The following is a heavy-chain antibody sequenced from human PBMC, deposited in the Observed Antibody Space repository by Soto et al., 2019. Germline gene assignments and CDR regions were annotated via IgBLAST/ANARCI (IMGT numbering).Heavy chain of an antibody. CDR1: GGSITSDDYV. CDR3: ARVRSGYDKYYFDY. D-gene: IGHD5-12*01. Sequence: QVQLQESGPGLVKPSQTLSLTCTVSGGSITSDDYVWSWIRQPPGKGLEWIGFVYHPGNSYYNPSLTSRLSISSDRSKNQFSLSLSSVTDADTAVYYCARVRSGYDKYYFDYWGQGILVTVSS. CDR2: VYHPGNS. V-gene: IGHV4-30-4*01. J-gene: IGHJ4*02.